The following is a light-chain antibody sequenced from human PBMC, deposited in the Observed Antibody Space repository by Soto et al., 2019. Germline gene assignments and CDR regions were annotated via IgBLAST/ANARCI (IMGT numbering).Light chain of an antibody. CDR2: WAS. CDR1: QSVLYSSNNKNY. V-gene: IGKV4-1*01. J-gene: IGKJ2*01. CDR3: QKYYTTPYT. Sequence: DIVMTQSPDSLAVSLGERATINCKSSQSVLYSSNNKNYLAWYQQKPGQPPKLLIYWASTRESGVPDRFSGGGSGTDFTLTISSLQAEDVAVYYCQKYYTTPYTFGQGTKLDI.